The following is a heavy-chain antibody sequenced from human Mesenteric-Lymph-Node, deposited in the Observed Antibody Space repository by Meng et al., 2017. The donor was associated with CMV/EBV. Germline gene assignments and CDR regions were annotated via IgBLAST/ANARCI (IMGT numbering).Heavy chain of an antibody. CDR2: ITSRGGNT. J-gene: IGHJ4*02. V-gene: IGHV3-23*01. CDR3: ARDDNWNYLGYFDY. CDR1: GFSFSNYV. D-gene: IGHD1-7*01. Sequence: GGSLRLSCAASGFSFSNYVMSWVRWAPGQGLQWVSGITSRGGNTYYMASVKGRFTISRDNSRNTLYLQMNSLRAEDTAVYYCARDDNWNYLGYFDYWGQGTLVTVSS.